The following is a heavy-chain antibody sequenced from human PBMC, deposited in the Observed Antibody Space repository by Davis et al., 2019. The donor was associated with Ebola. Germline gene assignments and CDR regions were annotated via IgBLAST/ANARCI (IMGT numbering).Heavy chain of an antibody. J-gene: IGHJ1*01. CDR1: GFTFSSYW. CDR2: INRDGSTT. D-gene: IGHD3-10*01. V-gene: IGHV3-74*03. CDR3: VRGSRNSFQH. Sequence: HTGGSLRLSCAASGFTFSSYWMHWVRQAPGKGLVWVSCINRDGSTTTYADSVKGRFTISRDNAKNTLYLQMNSLRDEDTAEYYCVRGSRNSFQHWGQGTLVTVSS.